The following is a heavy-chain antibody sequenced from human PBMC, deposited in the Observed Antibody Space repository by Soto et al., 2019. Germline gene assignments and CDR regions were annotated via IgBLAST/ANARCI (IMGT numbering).Heavy chain of an antibody. Sequence: GGSLTLSCAASGFTFINYWMIWGRQAPGSGPEQVSNLKQDGGEKYYVDPVKGRFTISRDNAKNSLYLQLKSLSAEDTDVYYCSRTKANKWFDPWGKGALVTVSS. CDR1: GFTFINYW. V-gene: IGHV3-7*03. CDR2: LKQDGGEK. J-gene: IGHJ5*02. CDR3: SRTKANKWFDP. D-gene: IGHD1-26*01.